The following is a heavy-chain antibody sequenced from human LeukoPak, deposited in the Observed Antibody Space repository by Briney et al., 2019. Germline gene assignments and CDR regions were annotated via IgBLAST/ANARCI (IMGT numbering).Heavy chain of an antibody. CDR3: ARDAVAAAGVYYYYYMDV. Sequence: PSETLSLTCTVSGYSISSGSYYWSWIRQPAGKGLEWIGRIYTSGSTNYNPSLKSRVTISVDTSKNQFSLKLSSVTAADTAVYYCARDAVAAAGVYYYYYMDVWGKGTTVTVSS. J-gene: IGHJ6*03. CDR1: GYSISSGSYY. V-gene: IGHV4-61*02. CDR2: IYTSGST. D-gene: IGHD6-13*01.